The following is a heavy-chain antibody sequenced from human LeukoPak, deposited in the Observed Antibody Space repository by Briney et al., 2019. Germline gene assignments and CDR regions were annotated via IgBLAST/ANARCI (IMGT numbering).Heavy chain of an antibody. CDR2: INWNGGST. CDR1: GFTFDDYG. J-gene: IGHJ4*02. V-gene: IGHV3-20*01. Sequence: GGSLRLSCAASGFTFDDYGMSWVRQAPGKGLEWVSGINWNGGSTGYADSVKGRFTISRDNAKNSLYLQMNSLRAEDTALCHRARDVTMVRGVPYFDYWGQGTLVTVSS. D-gene: IGHD3-10*01. CDR3: ARDVTMVRGVPYFDY.